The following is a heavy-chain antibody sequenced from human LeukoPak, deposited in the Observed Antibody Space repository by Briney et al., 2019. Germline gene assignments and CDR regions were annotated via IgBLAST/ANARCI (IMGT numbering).Heavy chain of an antibody. V-gene: IGHV4-4*07. D-gene: IGHD6-19*01. CDR1: GYSISSYY. CDR3: ARDAVADYYFDH. Sequence: SGTLSLTCTVSGYSISSYYWTWLRQPAGKGLAWIGRIYSTGSTNYNLSLKSRVTMSIDTSKNQLSLKLSSVTAADTAVYYCARDAVADYYFDHWGQGTLVTVSS. CDR2: IYSTGST. J-gene: IGHJ4*02.